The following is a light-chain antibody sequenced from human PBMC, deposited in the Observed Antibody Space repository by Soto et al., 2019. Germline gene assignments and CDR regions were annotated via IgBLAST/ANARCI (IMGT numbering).Light chain of an antibody. CDR3: QQYGSSGT. V-gene: IGKV3-20*01. CDR1: QSVSNNY. J-gene: IGKJ1*01. Sequence: EIVLSQSPGTLCLSKGERATLSCRASQSVSNNYLAWYQQKPGQAPRLLIYGASNRATGIPDRFSGSGSGTDFTLTISRLEPEDFAVYYCQQYGSSGTFGQGTKVDVK. CDR2: GAS.